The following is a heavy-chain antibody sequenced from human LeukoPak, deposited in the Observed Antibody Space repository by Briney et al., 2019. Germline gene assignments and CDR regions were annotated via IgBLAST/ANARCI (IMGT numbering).Heavy chain of an antibody. CDR1: GFTVSSNY. Sequence: GGSLRLSCAASGFTVSSNYMSWVRQAPGKGLEWVSVIYSGGSTYYADSVKGRFTISRDNSKNTLYLQMNSLRAEDTAVYYCASHIAAASFDYWGQGTLVTVSS. CDR2: IYSGGST. D-gene: IGHD6-13*01. J-gene: IGHJ4*02. V-gene: IGHV3-53*01. CDR3: ASHIAAASFDY.